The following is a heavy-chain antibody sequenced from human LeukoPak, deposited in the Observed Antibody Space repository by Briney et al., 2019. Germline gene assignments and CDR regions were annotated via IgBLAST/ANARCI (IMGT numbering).Heavy chain of an antibody. J-gene: IGHJ4*02. CDR2: IKQDGSEK. CDR3: ARDGGEYYYDSSGYSPDYFDY. CDR1: GFTFSSYS. Sequence: GGSLRLSCAASGFTFSSYSMNWVRQAPGKGLEWVANIKQDGSEKYYVDSVKGRFTISRDNAKNSLYLQMNSLRAGDTAVYYCARDGGEYYYDSSGYSPDYFDYWGQGTLVTVSS. D-gene: IGHD3-22*01. V-gene: IGHV3-7*01.